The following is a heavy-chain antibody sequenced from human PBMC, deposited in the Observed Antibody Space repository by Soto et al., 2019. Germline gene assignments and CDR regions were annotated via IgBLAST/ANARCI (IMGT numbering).Heavy chain of an antibody. Sequence: QVPLVQSGAEVKKPGASVKVSCKASGYTFTSYGISWVRQAPGQGLEWMGWISAYNGNTNYAQKLQGRVTMTTDTSTSTAYMELRRLRSDDTAVYYCARFRSTRAYYYYGMDVWVQGTTVTVSS. CDR1: GYTFTSYG. CDR3: ARFRSTRAYYYYGMDV. CDR2: ISAYNGNT. J-gene: IGHJ6*02. V-gene: IGHV1-18*04.